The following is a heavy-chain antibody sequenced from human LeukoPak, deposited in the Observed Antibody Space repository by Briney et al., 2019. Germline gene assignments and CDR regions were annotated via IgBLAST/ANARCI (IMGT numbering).Heavy chain of an antibody. CDR2: ISNSAGTI. CDR1: GFTFSSYE. Sequence: GGSLRLSCAASGFTFSSYEMNWVRQAPGKGLEWVSYISNSAGTIYYADSVKGRFTISRDNAKNSLYLQMNSLRGEDTAVYYCARDGGTVTTGNWFDPWGQGTLVTVSS. J-gene: IGHJ5*02. D-gene: IGHD4-11*01. V-gene: IGHV3-48*03. CDR3: ARDGGTVTTGNWFDP.